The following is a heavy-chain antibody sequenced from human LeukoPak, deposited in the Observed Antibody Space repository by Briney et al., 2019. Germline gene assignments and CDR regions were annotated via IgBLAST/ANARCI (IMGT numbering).Heavy chain of an antibody. Sequence: PGGTLRLSCEASGFPFRSFAMHWVRQAPGKGLEGVAVIWSDGSNKYYADSVKGRFTISRDNSNNTLFLQVGSLRAEDTAVYFCVKGERKYYYHYMDVWGKGTSVTVSS. CDR3: VKGERKYYYHYMDV. CDR2: IWSDGSNK. J-gene: IGHJ6*03. CDR1: GFPFRSFA. V-gene: IGHV3-33*06.